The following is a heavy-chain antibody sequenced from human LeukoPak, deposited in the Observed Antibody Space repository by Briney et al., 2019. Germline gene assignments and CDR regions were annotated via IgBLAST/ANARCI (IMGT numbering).Heavy chain of an antibody. J-gene: IGHJ3*02. CDR2: IKQDGSEK. CDR1: GFTFSSYW. D-gene: IGHD2-2*01. V-gene: IGHV3-7*01. Sequence: GGSLRLSCAASGFTFSSYWMSWVRQAPGKGLEWVANIKQDGSEKYYVDSVKGRFTISRDNAKNSLYLQMNSLRAEDTAVYYCARDRDSRVGSDAFDIWGQGTMVTVSS. CDR3: ARDRDSRVGSDAFDI.